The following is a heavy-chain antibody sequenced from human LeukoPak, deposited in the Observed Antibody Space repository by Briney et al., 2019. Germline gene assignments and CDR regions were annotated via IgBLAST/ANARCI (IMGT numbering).Heavy chain of an antibody. CDR1: GGSISSYY. V-gene: IGHV4-59*01. J-gene: IGHJ4*02. CDR2: IYYSGST. CDR3: ARALHSSSISYFDY. Sequence: PSETLSLTCTVSGGSISSYYWSWIRQPPGKGLEWIGYIYYSGSTNYNPSLKSRVTISVDTSKNQFSLKLSSVTAADTAVYYCARALHSSSISYFDYWGQGTLVTVSS. D-gene: IGHD6-6*01.